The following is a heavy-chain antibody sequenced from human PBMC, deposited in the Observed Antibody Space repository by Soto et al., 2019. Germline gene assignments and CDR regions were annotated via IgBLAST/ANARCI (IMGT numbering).Heavy chain of an antibody. CDR1: GFTYEDSA. CDR3: AKDRRGYYGSGSFDY. Sequence: EVQLVESGGGLVQPGGSLRLSCVGSGFTYEDSAMHWVRQVSGKGLEWVSGIGWNSGSVGYVDSVKGRFTISRDNAKNSLYLQMNSLRPEDTALYYCAKDRRGYYGSGSFDYWGLGTLVTVSS. J-gene: IGHJ4*02. CDR2: IGWNSGSV. D-gene: IGHD3-10*01. V-gene: IGHV3-9*01.